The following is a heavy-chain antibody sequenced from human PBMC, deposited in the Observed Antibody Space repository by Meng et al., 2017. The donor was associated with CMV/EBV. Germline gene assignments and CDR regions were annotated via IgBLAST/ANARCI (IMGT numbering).Heavy chain of an antibody. J-gene: IGHJ4*02. V-gene: IGHV1-46*01. Sequence: ASVKVSCKASGYTFTSYYMHWARQAPGQGLEWMGIINPSGGSTSYAQKFQGRVTMTRDTSTSTVYMELSSLRSEDTAVYYCARTEQLVAEADYWGQGTLVTVSS. D-gene: IGHD6-6*01. CDR2: INPSGGST. CDR3: ARTEQLVAEADY. CDR1: GYTFTSYY.